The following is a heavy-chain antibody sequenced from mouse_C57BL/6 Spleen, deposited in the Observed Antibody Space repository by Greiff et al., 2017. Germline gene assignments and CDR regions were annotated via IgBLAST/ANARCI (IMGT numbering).Heavy chain of an antibody. CDR2: IWSGGST. D-gene: IGHD2-12*01. CDR3: ARNYYSNYFDY. Sequence: VKVVESGPGLVQPSQSLSITCTVSGFSLTSYGVHWVRQSPGKGLEWLGVIWSGGSTDYNAALITRLSIRKDNSKSQFFFKMNSLQAAATAIYYYARNYYSNYFDYWGQGTTLTVSS. CDR1: GFSLTSYG. J-gene: IGHJ2*01. V-gene: IGHV2-2*01.